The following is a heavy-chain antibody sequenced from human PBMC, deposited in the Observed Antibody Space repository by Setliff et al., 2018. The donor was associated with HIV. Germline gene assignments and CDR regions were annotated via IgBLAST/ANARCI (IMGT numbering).Heavy chain of an antibody. CDR3: TADPLTYGDSPFDY. Sequence: PGGSLRLSCAASGFSFNNAWMSWVRQAPGKGLEWIGRIKSKTHGGTTDYGAPAQGRFTISRDDSKTTLYLQMNSLETEDTALYYCTADPLTYGDSPFDYWGQGTLVTVSS. CDR2: IKSKTHGGTT. V-gene: IGHV3-15*01. CDR1: GFSFNNAW. D-gene: IGHD4-17*01. J-gene: IGHJ4*02.